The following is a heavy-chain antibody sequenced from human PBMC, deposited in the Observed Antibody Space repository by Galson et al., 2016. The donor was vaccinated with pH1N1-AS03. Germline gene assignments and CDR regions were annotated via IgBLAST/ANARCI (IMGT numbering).Heavy chain of an antibody. D-gene: IGHD2-8*01. V-gene: IGHV1-69*13. CDR3: ARDRHFDNGPRFYESEY. CDR2: IIPPSGTT. J-gene: IGHJ4*02. Sequence: SVKVSCKASGGTFGSYGISWVRQAPGQGLEWVGGIIPPSGTTDYAQRFQDRVTITADDSTNTAYMELNSLTSEDTAVYFCARDRHFDNGPRFYESEYWSQGTLVTVSS. CDR1: GGTFGSYG.